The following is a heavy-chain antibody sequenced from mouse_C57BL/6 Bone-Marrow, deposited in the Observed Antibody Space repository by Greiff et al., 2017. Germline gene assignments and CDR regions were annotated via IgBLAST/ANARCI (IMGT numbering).Heavy chain of an antibody. Sequence: EVQLVESGGGLVKPGGSLKLSCAASGFTFSSYAMSWVRQTPEKRLEWVATISDGGSYTYYPDNVKGRFTISRDNAKNNLYLQMSHLKSEDTAMYYCARDRKWEFITTVVAPMDYWGQGTSVTVSS. D-gene: IGHD1-1*01. V-gene: IGHV5-4*01. CDR2: ISDGGSYT. J-gene: IGHJ4*01. CDR1: GFTFSSYA. CDR3: ARDRKWEFITTVVAPMDY.